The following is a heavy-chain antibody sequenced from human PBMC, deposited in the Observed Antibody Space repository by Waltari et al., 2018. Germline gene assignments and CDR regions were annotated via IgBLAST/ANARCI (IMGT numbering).Heavy chain of an antibody. V-gene: IGHV3-30-3*01. D-gene: IGHD3-3*02. J-gene: IGHJ6*02. Sequence: QVQVVESGGGVVRPGRSLRLSCAASAFSFSNYSMPWVRQAPGKGLEWVAVISFDGSNKYYADSVKGRFTLSRDNSKNMFYLQMSSLRGEDTALYYCARDSRGAFDGGLDVWGHGTTVTVSS. CDR2: ISFDGSNK. CDR1: AFSFSNYS. CDR3: ARDSRGAFDGGLDV.